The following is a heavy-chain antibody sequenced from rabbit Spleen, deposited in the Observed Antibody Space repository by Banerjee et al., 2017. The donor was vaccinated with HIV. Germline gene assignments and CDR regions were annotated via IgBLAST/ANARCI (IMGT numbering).Heavy chain of an antibody. J-gene: IGHJ4*01. V-gene: IGHV1S40*01. CDR2: IDIGSSGFT. D-gene: IGHD4-1*01. CDR1: GVSFSSSSY. Sequence: QSLEESGGDLVKPGASLTLTCTASGVSFSSSSYMCWVRQAPGKGLEWIACIDIGSSGFTYFATWAKGRFTISKTSSTTVTLQMTRLTAADTATYFCTRNANGGWDLWGPGTLVTVS. CDR3: TRNANGGWDL.